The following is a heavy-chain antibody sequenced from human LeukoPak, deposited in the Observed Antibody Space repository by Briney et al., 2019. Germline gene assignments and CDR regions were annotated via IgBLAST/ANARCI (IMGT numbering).Heavy chain of an antibody. D-gene: IGHD3-10*01. CDR2: ITDSGGSA. CDR1: GFIFSNYA. J-gene: IGHJ6*02. Sequence: GGSLRLSCAASGFIFSNYAMTWVRQAPGKGLEDISSITDSGGSAYYADSVKGRFTLSRDNSRDTLYLHLNSLRAEDTALYYCAKGGLGQASGLDVWGQGTTVIVSS. CDR3: AKGGLGQASGLDV. V-gene: IGHV3-23*01.